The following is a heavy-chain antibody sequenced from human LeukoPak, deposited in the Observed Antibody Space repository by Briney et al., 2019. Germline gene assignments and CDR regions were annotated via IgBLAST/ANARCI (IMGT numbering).Heavy chain of an antibody. V-gene: IGHV3-15*01. CDR1: GFIFSNVW. J-gene: IGHJ4*02. CDR3: TTDPRNGYYFDY. CDR2: IKSKTDGGTT. Sequence: GGSLRLSCAVSGFIFSNVWMSWVRQAPGKGLEWVGRIKSKTDGGTTDYAAPVKGRFTISRDDSKNTLYLQLNSLNTADTAVYYCTTDPRNGYYFDYWGQGTLVTVSS. D-gene: IGHD1-1*01.